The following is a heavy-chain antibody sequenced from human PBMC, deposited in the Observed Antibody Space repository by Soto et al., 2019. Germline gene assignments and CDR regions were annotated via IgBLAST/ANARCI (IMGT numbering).Heavy chain of an antibody. Sequence: KTSETLSLTCTVSGGSISSNFWNWIRQPPGKGLEWIGYIHYSGSTNYNPSLKSRVTISVDTSKNQFSLKVTSVTAADTAVYYCARGDYYDSSGYFDFWGQGTLVTVSS. J-gene: IGHJ4*02. CDR2: IHYSGST. D-gene: IGHD3-22*01. CDR1: GGSISSNF. CDR3: ARGDYYDSSGYFDF. V-gene: IGHV4-59*01.